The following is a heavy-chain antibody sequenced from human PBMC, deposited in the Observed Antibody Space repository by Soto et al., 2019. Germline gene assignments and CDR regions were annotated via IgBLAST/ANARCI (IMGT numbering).Heavy chain of an antibody. D-gene: IGHD5-18*01. V-gene: IGHV3-23*01. CDR2: VSGSGGST. CDR3: SKDFGYNYGYDAFDI. Sequence: LRLSCAASGFTFSSYAMSWVRQAPGKGLEWISGVSGSGGSTYCVDSVKGRFTISRDNSKNTLYLQMNSLRAEDTAVYYCSKDFGYNYGYDAFDIWGQGTMVTVSS. J-gene: IGHJ3*02. CDR1: GFTFSSYA.